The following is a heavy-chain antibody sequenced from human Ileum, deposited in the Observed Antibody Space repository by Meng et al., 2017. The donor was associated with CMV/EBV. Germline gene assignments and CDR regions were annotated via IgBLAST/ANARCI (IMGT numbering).Heavy chain of an antibody. CDR1: GGSISNYY. Sequence: SETLSLTCTVSGGSISNYYWSWIRQPPGKGLEWIGYIYYSGSTNYNPSLKSRVTNSLDTSKNQFSLNLSSVTAADTAVYYCARGKVRGVRFDYWGQGTLVTVSS. CDR2: IYYSGST. CDR3: ARGKVRGVRFDY. D-gene: IGHD3-10*01. V-gene: IGHV4-59*01. J-gene: IGHJ4*02.